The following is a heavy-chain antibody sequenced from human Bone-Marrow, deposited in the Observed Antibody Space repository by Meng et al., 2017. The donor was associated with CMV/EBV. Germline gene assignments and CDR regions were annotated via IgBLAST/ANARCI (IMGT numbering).Heavy chain of an antibody. Sequence: GESLKISCAASGFTVSSNYMSWVRQAPGKGLEWVSVIYSGGSTYYADSVKGRFTISRDNSKNTLYLQMNSLRAEDTAVYYCAKGSTVTLYYYYYGMDVWGQGTTVTVSS. CDR3: AKGSTVTLYYYYYGMDV. V-gene: IGHV3-53*05. CDR2: IYSGGST. CDR1: GFTVSSNY. D-gene: IGHD4-11*01. J-gene: IGHJ6*02.